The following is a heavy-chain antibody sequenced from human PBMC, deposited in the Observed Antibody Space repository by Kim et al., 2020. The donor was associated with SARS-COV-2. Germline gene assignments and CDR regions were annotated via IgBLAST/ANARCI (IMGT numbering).Heavy chain of an antibody. V-gene: IGHV3-15*01. J-gene: IGHJ4*02. CDR1: GFTFSNAW. CDR2: IKSKTDGGTT. CDR3: TTDLVAAAGLEK. D-gene: IGHD6-13*01. Sequence: GGSLRLSCAASGFTFSNAWMSWVRQAPGKGLEWVGRIKSKTDGGTTDYAAPVKGRFTISRDDSKNTLYLQMNSLKTEDTAVYYCTTDLVAAAGLEKWGQGTLVTVSS.